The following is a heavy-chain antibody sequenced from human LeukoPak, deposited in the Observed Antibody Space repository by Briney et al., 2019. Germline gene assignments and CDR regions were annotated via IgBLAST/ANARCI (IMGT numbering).Heavy chain of an antibody. D-gene: IGHD5-24*01. V-gene: IGHV4-34*01. J-gene: IGHJ4*02. Sequence: SETLSLTCAVYGGSVSGYYWSWIRQPPGKGLEWIGAINHSGSTNYNPSLKSRVTISVDTSKNQFSLELSSVTAADTAVYYCARGNSERRWLQFDYWGQGTLATVSS. CDR2: INHSGST. CDR1: GGSVSGYY. CDR3: ARGNSERRWLQFDY.